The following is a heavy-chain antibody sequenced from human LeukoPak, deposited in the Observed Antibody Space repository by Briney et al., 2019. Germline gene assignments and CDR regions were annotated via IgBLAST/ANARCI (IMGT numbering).Heavy chain of an antibody. CDR1: GGSISSSSYY. Sequence: SETLSLTCTVSGGSISSSSYYWGWIRQPPGKGLEWIGSIYYSGSTYYNPSLKSRVTISVDTSKNQFSLKLSSVTAADTAVYYCARLGWLQYDWFDPWGQGTLVTVSS. V-gene: IGHV4-39*01. D-gene: IGHD5-24*01. J-gene: IGHJ5*02. CDR2: IYYSGST. CDR3: ARLGWLQYDWFDP.